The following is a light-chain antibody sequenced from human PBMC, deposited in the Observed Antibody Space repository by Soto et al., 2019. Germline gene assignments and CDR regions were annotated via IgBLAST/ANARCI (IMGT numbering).Light chain of an antibody. V-gene: IGKV3-20*01. CDR3: QHYGSSRWT. J-gene: IGKJ1*01. Sequence: EIVLTQSPGTLSLSPGERATLSCRASQSVSSIYLAWYQQKPGQAPRLIIYGASSRATGIPDRFSGSGSGTDFTLTISRLEPEDVAVFYCQHYGSSRWTLGQGTKVDIK. CDR2: GAS. CDR1: QSVSSIY.